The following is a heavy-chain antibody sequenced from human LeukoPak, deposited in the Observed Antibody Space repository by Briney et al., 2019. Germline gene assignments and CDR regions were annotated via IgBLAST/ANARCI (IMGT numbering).Heavy chain of an antibody. J-gene: IGHJ4*02. CDR2: INHRGST. CDR3: ARESDYYDSSGYYRPSNFDY. CDR1: GGSFSGYY. D-gene: IGHD3-22*01. V-gene: IGHV4-34*01. Sequence: SETLSLTCAVYGGSFSGYYWSWIRQPPGKGLEWIGEINHRGSTNYNPSLKSRVTISVDTSKNQFSLKLSSVTAADTAVYYCARESDYYDSSGYYRPSNFDYWGQGTLVTVSS.